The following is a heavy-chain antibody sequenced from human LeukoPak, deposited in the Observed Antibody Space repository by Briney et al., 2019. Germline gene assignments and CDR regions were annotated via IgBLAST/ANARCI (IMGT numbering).Heavy chain of an antibody. J-gene: IGHJ4*02. CDR1: GYTFSGYQ. V-gene: IGHV1-2*02. CDR2: INPNSGDT. CDR3: ARGAVSGTYRYLY. D-gene: IGHD3-16*02. Sequence: ASVTVSCKASGYTFSGYQIHWVRQAPGQGLGWMGWINPNSGDTNYAQKFQGRVTMTSDTSISTAYMELSRLSSDDTAVYSCARGAVSGTYRYLYWGQGTLVTVSS.